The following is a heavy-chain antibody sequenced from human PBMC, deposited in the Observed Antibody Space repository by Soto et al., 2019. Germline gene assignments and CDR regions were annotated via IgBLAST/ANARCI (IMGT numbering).Heavy chain of an antibody. V-gene: IGHV1-18*01. CDR2: ISVYNGNT. D-gene: IGHD3-3*01. Sequence: GASVKVSCKASGYTFTSSGISCVRQAPGQGLEWMGWISVYNGNTNYAQKFQGRVTMTTDTSTSTAYMELRSLRSDDTAVYYCARVYDFWRGYSHPFAYRGQGALVTVS. J-gene: IGHJ4*02. CDR1: GYTFTSSG. CDR3: ARVYDFWRGYSHPFAY.